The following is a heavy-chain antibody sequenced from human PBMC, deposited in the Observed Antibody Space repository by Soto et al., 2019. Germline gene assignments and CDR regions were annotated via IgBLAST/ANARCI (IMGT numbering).Heavy chain of an antibody. D-gene: IGHD4-17*01. J-gene: IGHJ6*02. CDR1: GGSISSGDYY. CDR2: IYYSGST. Sequence: QVQLQESGPGLVKPSQTLSLTCTVSGGSISSGDYYWSWIRQPPGKGLEWIGYIYYSGSTYYNPSLKSRVTTSVDTSKNQFSLKLSSVTAADTAVYYCARDRFTVTTGLDYYGMDVWGQGTTVTVSS. V-gene: IGHV4-30-4*01. CDR3: ARDRFTVTTGLDYYGMDV.